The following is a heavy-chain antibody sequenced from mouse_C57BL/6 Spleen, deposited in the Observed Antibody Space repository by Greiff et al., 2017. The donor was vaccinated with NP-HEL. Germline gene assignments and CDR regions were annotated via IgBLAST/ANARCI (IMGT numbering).Heavy chain of an antibody. D-gene: IGHD1-1*01. CDR3: ARYSGSSYDYFDY. CDR2: IRNKANGYTT. CDR1: GFTFTDYY. Sequence: EVQLQQSGGGLVQPGGSLSLSCAASGFTFTDYYMSWVRQPPGKALEWLGFIRNKANGYTTEYSASVKGRFTISRDNTQSILYLQMNALRAEDIATYSFARYSGSSYDYFDYWGQGTTLTVSS. J-gene: IGHJ2*01. V-gene: IGHV7-3*01.